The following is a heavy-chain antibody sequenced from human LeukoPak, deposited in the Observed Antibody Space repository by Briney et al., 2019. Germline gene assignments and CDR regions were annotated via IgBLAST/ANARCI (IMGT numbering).Heavy chain of an antibody. D-gene: IGHD2-2*01. CDR3: ARNPRGYCSSTSCPRYWFDP. CDR1: GGSISSSSYY. CDR2: IYYSGST. Sequence: SETLSLTCTVSGGSISSSSYYWGWIRQPPGKGLEWIGSIYYSGSTYYNPSLKSRVPISVDTSKNQFSLKLSSVTAADTAVYYCARNPRGYCSSTSCPRYWFDPWGQGTLVTVSS. J-gene: IGHJ5*02. V-gene: IGHV4-39*01.